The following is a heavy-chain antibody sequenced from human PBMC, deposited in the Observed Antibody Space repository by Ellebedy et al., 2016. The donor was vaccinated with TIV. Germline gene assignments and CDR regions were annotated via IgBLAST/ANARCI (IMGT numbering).Heavy chain of an antibody. CDR2: INPSGGSR. Sequence: ALVKVSCKASGYTFTRYYMHWVRQAPGQGLEWMGIINPSGGSRSYAQKFQGRVTMTRDTSTSTVHMELSSLTSDDTAVYYCARDNYLGFGKSFHFDHWGQGTLVTVSS. V-gene: IGHV1-46*01. CDR3: ARDNYLGFGKSFHFDH. D-gene: IGHD4-11*01. CDR1: GYTFTRYY. J-gene: IGHJ4*02.